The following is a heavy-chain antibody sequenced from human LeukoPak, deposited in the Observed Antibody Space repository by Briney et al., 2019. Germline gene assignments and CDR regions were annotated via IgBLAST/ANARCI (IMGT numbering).Heavy chain of an antibody. CDR1: GGSISSYY. CDR3: ARVGYSYGLDFDY. V-gene: IGHV4-59*01. D-gene: IGHD5-18*01. CDR2: IYYSGST. J-gene: IGHJ4*02. Sequence: SETLSLTCTVSGGSISSYYWSWIRQPPGKGLEWIGYIYYSGSTNYNPSLKSRVTISVDTAKNQFSLKLSSVTAADTAVYCCARVGYSYGLDFDYWGQGTLVTVSS.